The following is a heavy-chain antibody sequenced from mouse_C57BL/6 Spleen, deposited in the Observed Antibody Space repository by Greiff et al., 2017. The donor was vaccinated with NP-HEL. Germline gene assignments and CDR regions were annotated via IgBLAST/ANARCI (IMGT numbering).Heavy chain of an antibody. V-gene: IGHV5-4*01. D-gene: IGHD1-1*01. Sequence: EVQGVESGGGLVKPGGSLKLSCAASGFTFSSYAMSWVRQTPEKMLEWVATISDGGSYTYYPDNVKGRFTISRDNAKNNLYLQMSHLKSEDTAMYCCARDAGSSPFDYWGKGTTLTVSS. J-gene: IGHJ2*01. CDR1: GFTFSSYA. CDR2: ISDGGSYT. CDR3: ARDAGSSPFDY.